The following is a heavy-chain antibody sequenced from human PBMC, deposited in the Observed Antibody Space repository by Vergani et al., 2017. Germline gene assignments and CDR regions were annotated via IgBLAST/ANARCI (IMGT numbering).Heavy chain of an antibody. J-gene: IGHJ4*02. CDR3: ARDRGCATISCYFSGAFDY. V-gene: IGHV3-66*01. CDR2: IYSGGT. D-gene: IGHD2-2*01. CDR1: GFTVTSDY. Sequence: EVQLVESGGGLVQPGGSLTLSCAASGFTVTSDYLGWVRQAPGKGLEWVSIIYSGGTYYAASVKGRFTISRDTPENTLILQMNGLRAEDTAVYYCARDRGCATISCYFSGAFDYWGLGTLVSVSS.